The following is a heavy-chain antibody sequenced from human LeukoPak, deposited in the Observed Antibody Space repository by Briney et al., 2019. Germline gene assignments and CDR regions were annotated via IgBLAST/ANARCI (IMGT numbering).Heavy chain of an antibody. J-gene: IGHJ4*02. D-gene: IGHD3-9*01. Sequence: PSETLSLTCTVSGGSVSSGSYYWSWIRQPPGKGLEWIGYIYYSGSTNYNPSLKSRVTISVDTSKNQFSLKLSSVTAADTAVYYCARRYYDILTGFFDYWGQGTLVTVSS. CDR3: ARRYYDILTGFFDY. CDR1: GGSVSSGSYY. V-gene: IGHV4-61*01. CDR2: IYYSGST.